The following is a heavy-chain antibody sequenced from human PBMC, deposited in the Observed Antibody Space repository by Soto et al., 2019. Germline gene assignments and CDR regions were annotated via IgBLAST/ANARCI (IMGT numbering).Heavy chain of an antibody. Sequence: QVQLQESGPGLVKPSQTLSLTCTVSGGSISSGDYYWSWIRQPPGKGLEWIGYIYYSGSTYYNPSIKSRVTKPVDTPKNQSALKRSSVTAADTAVYYCARQPTLYSDHRYFDLWGRGTLVTVSS. CDR3: ARQPTLYSDHRYFDL. D-gene: IGHD4-4*01. CDR2: IYYSGST. J-gene: IGHJ2*01. CDR1: GGSISSGDYY. V-gene: IGHV4-30-4*01.